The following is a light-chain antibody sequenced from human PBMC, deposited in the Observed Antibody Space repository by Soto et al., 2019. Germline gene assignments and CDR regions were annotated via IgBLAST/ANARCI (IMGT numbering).Light chain of an antibody. Sequence: QSVLTQAPSASGTPGQTVTIACSGSGSNIGSNYVHWYLQLPGTAPKLLIYRNNQRPSGVPDRFSGSKSGTSASLAISGLRSEGEADYYCSSWDDSLSGVVFGGGTKLTVL. V-gene: IGLV1-47*01. CDR2: RNN. J-gene: IGLJ2*01. CDR3: SSWDDSLSGVV. CDR1: GSNIGSNY.